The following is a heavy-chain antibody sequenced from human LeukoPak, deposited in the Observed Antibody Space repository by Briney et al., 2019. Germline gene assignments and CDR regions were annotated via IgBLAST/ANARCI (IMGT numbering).Heavy chain of an antibody. Sequence: PSETLSLTCTVSGGSISSYYWSWIRQPAGKGLEWIGRIYTSGSTNYNPSLKSRVTMSVDTSKNQFSLKLSSVTAADTAVYYCARHLNCGSTSCRLIDYWGQGTLVTVSS. CDR1: GGSISSYY. V-gene: IGHV4-4*07. CDR3: ARHLNCGSTSCRLIDY. CDR2: IYTSGST. D-gene: IGHD2-2*01. J-gene: IGHJ4*02.